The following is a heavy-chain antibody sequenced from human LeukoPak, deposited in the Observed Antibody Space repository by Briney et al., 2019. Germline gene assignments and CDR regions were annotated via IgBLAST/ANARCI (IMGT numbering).Heavy chain of an antibody. V-gene: IGHV1-2*02. CDR1: GYTFTGYY. Sequence: GASVKVSCKASGYTFTGYYMHWVRQAPGQGLEWMGWINPNSGGTNYAQKFQGRVTMTRDTSTSTVYMELSSLRSEDTAVYYCARARGYSSSWYLDYWGQGTLVTVSS. CDR3: ARARGYSSSWYLDY. D-gene: IGHD6-13*01. CDR2: INPNSGGT. J-gene: IGHJ4*02.